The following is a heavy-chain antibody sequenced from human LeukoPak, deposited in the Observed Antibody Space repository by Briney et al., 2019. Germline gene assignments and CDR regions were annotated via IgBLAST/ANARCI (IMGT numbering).Heavy chain of an antibody. Sequence: KPSETLSLTCAVYGGSFSGYYWSWIRQPPGKGLEWIGEINHSGSTNYNPSLKSRVTISVDTSKNQFSLKLSSVTAADTAVYYCARGDCTNGVCPNYYMDVWGRGTTVTVSS. D-gene: IGHD2-8*01. J-gene: IGHJ6*03. CDR2: INHSGST. CDR3: ARGDCTNGVCPNYYMDV. V-gene: IGHV4-34*01. CDR1: GGSFSGYY.